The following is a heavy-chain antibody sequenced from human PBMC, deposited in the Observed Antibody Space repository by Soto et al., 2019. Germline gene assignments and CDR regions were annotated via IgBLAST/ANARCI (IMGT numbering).Heavy chain of an antibody. Sequence: QVQLQESGPGLVKPSQTLSLTCTVSGGSISSGGYYWSWIRQHPGKGLEWIGYIYYSGSTYYNPSLKSRVTISGDTSKNQFSLKLSSVTAADTAVYYCARLAGDQWDAFDIWGQGTMVTVSS. V-gene: IGHV4-31*03. CDR3: ARLAGDQWDAFDI. J-gene: IGHJ3*02. D-gene: IGHD1-26*01. CDR2: IYYSGST. CDR1: GGSISSGGYY.